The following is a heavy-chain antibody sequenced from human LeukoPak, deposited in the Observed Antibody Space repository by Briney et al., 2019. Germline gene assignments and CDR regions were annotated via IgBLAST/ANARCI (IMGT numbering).Heavy chain of an antibody. CDR2: IYYSGST. D-gene: IGHD3-10*01. V-gene: IGHV4-59*01. J-gene: IGHJ4*02. CDR3: ARSYYGSGSYYSFDY. Sequence: ASETLSLTCSVSGGSISTYYWSWIRQPPGKGLEWIGYIYYSGSTNYNPSLKSRVTISIDTSKNQFSLKLSSVTAADTAVYYCARSYYGSGSYYSFDYWGQGTLVTVSS. CDR1: GGSISTYY.